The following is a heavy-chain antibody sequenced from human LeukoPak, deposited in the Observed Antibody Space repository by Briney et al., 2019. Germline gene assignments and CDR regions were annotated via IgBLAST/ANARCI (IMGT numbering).Heavy chain of an antibody. J-gene: IGHJ4*02. D-gene: IGHD7-27*01. V-gene: IGHV3-7*02. CDR3: ARRNLGIGSDY. CDR2: INQDGSEK. Sequence: HPGGSLRPSCAASGLTFGSFLMTWVGQAQGKGLEWVANINQDGSEKYYVDSVKGRFTISRDNAKNSLYLQMNSLRAEDTAVYYCARRNLGIGSDYWGQGTLVTVSS. CDR1: GLTFGSFL.